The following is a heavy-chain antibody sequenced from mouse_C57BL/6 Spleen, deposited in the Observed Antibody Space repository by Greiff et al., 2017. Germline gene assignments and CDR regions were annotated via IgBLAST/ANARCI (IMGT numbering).Heavy chain of an antibody. V-gene: IGHV1-50*01. CDR1: GYTFTSYW. CDR2: IDPSDSYT. J-gene: IGHJ4*01. CDR3: ARGGYYAMDY. D-gene: IGHD1-1*02. Sequence: VQLQQPGAELVKPGASVKLSCKASGYTFTSYWMQWVKQRPGQGLEWIGEIDPSDSYTNYNQKFKGKATLTVDTSSSTAYMQLSSLTSEDSAVYYCARGGYYAMDYWGQGTSVTVS.